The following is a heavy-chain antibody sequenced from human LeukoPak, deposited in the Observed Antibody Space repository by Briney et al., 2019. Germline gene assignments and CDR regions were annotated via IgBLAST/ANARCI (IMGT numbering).Heavy chain of an antibody. CDR2: INPNSGDT. D-gene: IGHD2-8*01. Sequence: ASVKVSCKASGYTFSGSYIHWVRQAPGQGLEWMGRINPNSGDTNYAQNFQGRVTMTRDTSITTAYKELSSLTSADTAVYFCARSAEHCNNGVCFTDYYMDVWGKGTTVTVSS. V-gene: IGHV1-2*06. J-gene: IGHJ6*03. CDR3: ARSAEHCNNGVCFTDYYMDV. CDR1: GYTFSGSY.